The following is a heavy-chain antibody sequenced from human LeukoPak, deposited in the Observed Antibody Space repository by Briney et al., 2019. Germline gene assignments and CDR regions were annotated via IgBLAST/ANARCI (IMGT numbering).Heavy chain of an antibody. Sequence: PSETLSLTCAVSGGSISSGGYSWNWIRQPPGTGLEWIGYIYHSGSTYYNPSLKSRVTISVDRSKNQFSLKLSSVTAADTAVYYCARNEYNWNYFDYWGQGTLVTVSS. CDR1: GGSISSGGYS. V-gene: IGHV4-30-2*01. D-gene: IGHD1-20*01. CDR3: ARNEYNWNYFDY. CDR2: IYHSGST. J-gene: IGHJ4*02.